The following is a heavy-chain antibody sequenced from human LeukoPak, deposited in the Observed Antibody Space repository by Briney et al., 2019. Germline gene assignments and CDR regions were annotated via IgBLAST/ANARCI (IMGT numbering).Heavy chain of an antibody. CDR2: INTDNGNT. Sequence: ASVKVSCKASGYTFNTYGISWVRHAPGQRPEWMGLINTDNGNTKYAQKFQGRVTMTTDTSTSTDYMELSSLRSDDTAVYYCARKGCTGDCYRFDPWGQGTLVTVSS. D-gene: IGHD2-21*02. J-gene: IGHJ5*02. CDR3: ARKGCTGDCYRFDP. V-gene: IGHV1-18*01. CDR1: GYTFNTYG.